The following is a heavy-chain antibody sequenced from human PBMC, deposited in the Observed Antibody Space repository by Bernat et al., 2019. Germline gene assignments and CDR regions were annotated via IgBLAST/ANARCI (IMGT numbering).Heavy chain of an antibody. Sequence: QLQLQESGPGLVKPSETLSLTCTVSGGSISSSSYYWGWIRQPPGKGLEWIGYIYYSGSTNYNPSLKSRVAISVDASKNQFSLRLSSVTAADTAVYYCARSRNYYEYDRWGQGNLVTVSS. CDR1: GGSISSSSYY. D-gene: IGHD3-16*01. J-gene: IGHJ5*02. V-gene: IGHV4-61*05. CDR3: ARSRNYYEYDR. CDR2: IYYSGST.